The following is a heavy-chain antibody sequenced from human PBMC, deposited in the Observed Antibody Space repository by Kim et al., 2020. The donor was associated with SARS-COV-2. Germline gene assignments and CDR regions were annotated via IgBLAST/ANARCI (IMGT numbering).Heavy chain of an antibody. CDR1: GFIFRNFG. D-gene: IGHD3-10*01. Sequence: GGSLRLSCVASGFIFRNFGMHWVRQAPGKGLEWVAFISNDGTITIYADSVQGRFTISRDYSENTLYLQMDSLSAGDTAGYYCARPSSSHFDFWGQGTLVTVSS. CDR3: ARPSSSHFDF. V-gene: IGHV3-33*01. J-gene: IGHJ4*02. CDR2: ISNDGTIT.